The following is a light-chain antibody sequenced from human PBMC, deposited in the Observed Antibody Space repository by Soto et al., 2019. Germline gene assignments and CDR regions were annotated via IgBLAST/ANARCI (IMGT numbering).Light chain of an antibody. J-gene: IGLJ3*02. V-gene: IGLV7-46*01. CDR1: TGAVTSSHY. Sequence: QAVVTQEPSLTVSPGGTVTLTCGSTTGAVTSSHYPYWFQQKPGQAPRTLIYDTSNKHSWTPARFSGSLLGGKAALTLAGAQTVDEADYYCLLSYSGTSWVFGGGTKLTVL. CDR3: LLSYSGTSWV. CDR2: DTS.